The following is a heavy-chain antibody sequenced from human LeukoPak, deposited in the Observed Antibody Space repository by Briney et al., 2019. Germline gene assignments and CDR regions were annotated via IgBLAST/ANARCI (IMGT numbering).Heavy chain of an antibody. CDR1: GGSISSGDYY. D-gene: IGHD3-10*01. V-gene: IGHV4-61*08. J-gene: IGHJ4*02. CDR3: ARRGNYYSLAFDY. CDR2: IYYSGST. Sequence: SETLSLTCTVSGGSISSGDYYWSWIRQPPGKGLEWIGYIYYSGSTNYNPSLKSRVTISVDTSKNQFSLKLSSVTAADTAVYYCARRGNYYSLAFDYWGQGTLVTVSS.